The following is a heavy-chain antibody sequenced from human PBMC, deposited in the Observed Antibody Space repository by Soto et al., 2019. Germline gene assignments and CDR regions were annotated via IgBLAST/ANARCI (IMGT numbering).Heavy chain of an antibody. CDR2: ISSSSRYI. CDR3: ARDVIAVAGFDY. V-gene: IGHV3-21*01. J-gene: IGHJ4*02. D-gene: IGHD6-19*01. Sequence: EVQLVESGGGLVKPGGSLRLSCAASGFTFSSYSMNWVRQAPGKGLEWVSSISSSSRYIYYADSVKGRFTISRDNAKNSLYLQINSLRAEDTAVYYCARDVIAVAGFDYWGQGTLVTVSS. CDR1: GFTFSSYS.